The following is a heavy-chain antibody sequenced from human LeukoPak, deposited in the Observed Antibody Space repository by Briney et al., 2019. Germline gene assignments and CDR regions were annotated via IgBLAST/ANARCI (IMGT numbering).Heavy chain of an antibody. V-gene: IGHV3-30*03. D-gene: IGHD3-3*01. Sequence: GGSLRLSCAPSGFTFSRHGMHWVRQAPGKGLEWVAIISNDGSRKYYAHSVEGRFTISRDNSKNTLCLQMDSLRAEDTAVYYCARDRAWNYFDYWGQGTLVTVSS. CDR1: GFTFSRHG. CDR2: ISNDGSRK. J-gene: IGHJ4*02. CDR3: ARDRAWNYFDY.